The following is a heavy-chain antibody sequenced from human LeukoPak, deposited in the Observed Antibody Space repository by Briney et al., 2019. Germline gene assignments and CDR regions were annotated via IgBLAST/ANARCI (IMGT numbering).Heavy chain of an antibody. V-gene: IGHV3-48*04. Sequence: GGSLRLSCAASGFTFSDYSMNWVRQAPGKGLEWISYIGISSGNTKYADSVKGRFTISGDNAKNSLYLQMNSLRVEDTAVYYCARDHNDAFDNWGQGTLVTVSS. CDR3: ARDHNDAFDN. CDR1: GFTFSDYS. J-gene: IGHJ4*02. CDR2: IGISSGNT. D-gene: IGHD1-1*01.